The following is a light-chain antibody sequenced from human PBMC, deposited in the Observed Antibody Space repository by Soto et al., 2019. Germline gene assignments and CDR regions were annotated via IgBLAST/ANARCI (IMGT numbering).Light chain of an antibody. J-gene: IGLJ3*02. CDR3: VLYMGSGIGG. CDR2: STN. Sequence: QAVVTQEPSFSVSPGRTVTLTCGLSSGSVSTSYYPSWYQQTPGQAPRTLIYSTNTRSSGVPDRFSGSILGNKAALTITGSQADDVSDYNCVLYMGSGIGGFGGGTKLTVL. CDR1: SGSVSTSYY. V-gene: IGLV8-61*01.